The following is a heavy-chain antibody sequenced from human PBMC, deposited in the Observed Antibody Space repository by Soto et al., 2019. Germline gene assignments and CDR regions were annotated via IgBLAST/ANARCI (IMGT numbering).Heavy chain of an antibody. J-gene: IGHJ3*02. Sequence: PSETLSLTCTVSGGSISSYYWSWIRQPPGKGLEWIGYIYYSGFTYYNPSLKSRVTISVDTSKNQFSLKLSSVTAADTAVYYCARHGADTDAFDIWGQGTMVTVSS. D-gene: IGHD5-18*01. CDR1: GGSISSYY. CDR2: IYYSGFT. CDR3: ARHGADTDAFDI. V-gene: IGHV4-59*08.